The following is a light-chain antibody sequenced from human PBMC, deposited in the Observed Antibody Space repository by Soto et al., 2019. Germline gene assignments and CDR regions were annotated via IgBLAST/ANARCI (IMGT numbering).Light chain of an antibody. CDR3: QQYKSYSGT. CDR2: DAS. CDR1: QSISSW. V-gene: IGKV1-5*01. Sequence: DIQMTQSPSTLSASVGDRVTITCRASQSISSWLAWYQQKPGKAPKLLIYDASSLESGVPSRLSGSGSGTEFTLPISSLQPADFATYYCQQYKSYSGTFGQGTTVDIK. J-gene: IGKJ1*01.